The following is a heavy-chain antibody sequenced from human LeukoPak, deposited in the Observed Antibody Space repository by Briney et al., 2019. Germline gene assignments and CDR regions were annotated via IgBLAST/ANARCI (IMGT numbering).Heavy chain of an antibody. D-gene: IGHD2-15*01. Sequence: PSETLSLTCIVSGNSISTDYWSWVRQSPTKGLEWIAYINYRGNTEYNPSLKSRVTVTVDTSQNHVSPNMRSVTAADTAVYYCARLDCDADSCYNYWGLGTLVTVSS. CDR1: GNSISTDY. J-gene: IGHJ4*02. V-gene: IGHV4-59*08. CDR3: ARLDCDADSCYNY. CDR2: INYRGNT.